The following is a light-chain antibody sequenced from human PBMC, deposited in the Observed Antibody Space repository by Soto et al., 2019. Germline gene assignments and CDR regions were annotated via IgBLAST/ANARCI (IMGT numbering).Light chain of an antibody. CDR2: AS. J-gene: IGKJ3*01. V-gene: IGKV3-20*01. CDR3: QHYGTSAL. CDR1: QTVSDMY. Sequence: EIVLTQSPGTLSLSPGERATLSCRASQTVSDMYLAWYQQKPGQAPRLLIYASNRATGIPDRFSGSGSGTDFTLTIGRLEPEDSAVYYCQHYGTSALFGPGTKVDIK.